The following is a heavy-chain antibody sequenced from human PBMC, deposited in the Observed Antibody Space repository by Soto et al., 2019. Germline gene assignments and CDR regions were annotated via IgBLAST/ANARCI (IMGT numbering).Heavy chain of an antibody. D-gene: IGHD3-3*01. CDR1: GFTFNRYA. J-gene: IGHJ4*02. V-gene: IGHV3-30-3*01. CDR2: ILSDGSKK. CDR3: TRGELYSLSGSHTPYLDD. Sequence: QVQLVESGGDVVQPGRSLRLSCTASGFTFNRYAIHCVRQAPAKGLEWVAVILSDGSKKYYADSVKGRFTLSRDNSKNTLYVQMNSLRIDDTASYYCTRGELYSLSGSHTPYLDDWGQGTLVTVSS.